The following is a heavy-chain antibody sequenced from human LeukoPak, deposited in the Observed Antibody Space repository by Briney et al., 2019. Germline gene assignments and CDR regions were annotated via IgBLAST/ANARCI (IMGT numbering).Heavy chain of an antibody. CDR1: GATLNIGHA. Sequence: SVTVSCKAFGATLNIGHAFIWARQAPGQGLQWMGRIIPFLGEVNYAQNFQGRVSFTADKSTATMYMEMKSLRLDDTAIYYCSPCGHAYDWFAPPGQRALVTVSS. J-gene: IGHJ5*02. CDR3: SPCGHAYDWFAP. V-gene: IGHV1-69*04. D-gene: IGHD5-12*01. CDR2: IIPFLGEV.